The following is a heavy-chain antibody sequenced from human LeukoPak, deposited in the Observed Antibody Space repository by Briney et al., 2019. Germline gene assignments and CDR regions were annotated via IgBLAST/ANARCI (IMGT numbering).Heavy chain of an antibody. CDR1: GYSFTSYW. J-gene: IGHJ4*02. CDR2: IYPRDSDT. CDR3: ARQWLGPMAYFDY. V-gene: IGHV5-51*01. D-gene: IGHD6-19*01. Sequence: GESLKISCKGSGYSFTSYWIGWVRRMPGKGLEGMGIIYPRDSDTRYSPSFQGQVTISADKSISTAYLQWSSLKASDTAMYYCARQWLGPMAYFDYWGQGTLVTVSS.